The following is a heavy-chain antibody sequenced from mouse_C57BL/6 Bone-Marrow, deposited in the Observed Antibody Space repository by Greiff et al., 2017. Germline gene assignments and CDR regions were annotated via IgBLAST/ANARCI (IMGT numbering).Heavy chain of an antibody. V-gene: IGHV1-5*01. CDR2: IYPGNSDT. CDR1: GYTFTSYW. D-gene: IGHD2-4*01. Sequence: EVQLVESGTVLARPGASVKMSCKTSGYTFTSYWMHWVKQRPGQGLEWIGAIYPGNSDTSYNQKFKGKAKLTAVTSASTAYMELSSLTNEDSAVYYCTREAGLYDYDGGYYYAMDYWGQGTSVTVSS. CDR3: TREAGLYDYDGGYYYAMDY. J-gene: IGHJ4*01.